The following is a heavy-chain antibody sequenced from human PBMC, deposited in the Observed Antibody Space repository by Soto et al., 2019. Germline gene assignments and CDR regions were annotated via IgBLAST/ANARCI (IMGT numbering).Heavy chain of an antibody. Sequence: SETLSLTCTVSRFLISGNYFSGWIRQPPGNGLEWLGSVYHNGDTRYNPSLKSPVTIAVDTAKNQFTLRLPSVPAADTAVYFCAKDSSGFEPWSQGTLVTVSS. CDR2: VYHNGDT. V-gene: IGHV4-38-2*02. J-gene: IGHJ5*02. D-gene: IGHD6-25*01. CDR3: AKDSSGFEP. CDR1: RFLISGNYF.